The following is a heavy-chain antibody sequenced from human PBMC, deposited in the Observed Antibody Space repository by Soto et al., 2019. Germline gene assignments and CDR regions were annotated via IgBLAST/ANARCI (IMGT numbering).Heavy chain of an antibody. CDR2: ISKDGNDQ. V-gene: IGHV3-30*18. Sequence: SGGGVVQPGTSLRLSCAASGFTFSTYAMHWVRQAPGKGLEWVAMISKDGNDQYYADSVKGRFTVSRDNSKNTVSLQMHSLRPEDTAFYYCAKDRWEFTRYFDSWGQGTLVTVSS. CDR1: GFTFSTYA. D-gene: IGHD1-26*01. J-gene: IGHJ4*02. CDR3: AKDRWEFTRYFDS.